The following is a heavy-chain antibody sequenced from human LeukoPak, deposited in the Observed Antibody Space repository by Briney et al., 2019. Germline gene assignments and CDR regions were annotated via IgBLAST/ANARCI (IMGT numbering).Heavy chain of an antibody. CDR1: GFTVSSNY. J-gene: IGHJ5*02. Sequence: RGGSLRLSCAASGFTVSSNYMRWVRQAPAKRLEWVSVIYSGGSTYYADSVKGRFTISRENSKNTLYLQMNSLRAEDTAVYYCATWPAAGFDPWGQGTLVTVSS. CDR3: ATWPAAGFDP. V-gene: IGHV3-53*01. CDR2: IYSGGST.